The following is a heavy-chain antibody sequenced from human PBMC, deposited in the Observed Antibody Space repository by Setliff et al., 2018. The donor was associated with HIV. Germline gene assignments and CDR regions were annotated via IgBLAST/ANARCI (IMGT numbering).Heavy chain of an antibody. V-gene: IGHV4-34*01. D-gene: IGHD3-22*01. J-gene: IGHJ3*02. Sequence: SETLSLTCAVYGGSFSNYFWSWIRQPPGKGLEWIGDINHSGGTNYNPSLKSRVTMSVETSKNQFSLKLSSVTAADTAVYYCARGRYRTTMVVMVAGGAFDIWGQGTVVTVSS. CDR3: ARGRYRTTMVVMVAGGAFDI. CDR2: INHSGGT. CDR1: GGSFSNYF.